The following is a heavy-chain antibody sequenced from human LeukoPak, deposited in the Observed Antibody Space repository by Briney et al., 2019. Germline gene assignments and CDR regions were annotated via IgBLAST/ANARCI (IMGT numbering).Heavy chain of an antibody. CDR2: IYSSGST. J-gene: IGHJ6*03. CDR3: ARVQYYDFWSGIEGGSMDV. CDR1: DGSFSNSY. Sequence: PSETLSLTCTVSDGSFSNSYWSWIRQPAGKGLEWIGRIYSSGSTNYNPSLKSRITMSVDTSKNQFSLKLTSVTAADTAVYYCARVQYYDFWSGIEGGSMDVWGKGTTVTVSS. V-gene: IGHV4-4*07. D-gene: IGHD3-3*01.